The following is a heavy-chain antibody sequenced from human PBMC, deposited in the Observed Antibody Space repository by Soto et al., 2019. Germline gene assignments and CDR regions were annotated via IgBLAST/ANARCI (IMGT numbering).Heavy chain of an antibody. CDR2: ISYDGSNK. J-gene: IGHJ6*02. CDR3: ARDYYRFNSGYGFSMDV. Sequence: HLGGSLRLSCAASGFTFSSYAMHWVRQAPGKGLEWVAVISYDGSNKYYADSVKGRFTISRDNSKNTLYLQMNSLRAEDTAVYYCARDYYRFNSGYGFSMDVWGQGTTVTVSS. CDR1: GFTFSSYA. V-gene: IGHV3-30-3*01. D-gene: IGHD5-12*01.